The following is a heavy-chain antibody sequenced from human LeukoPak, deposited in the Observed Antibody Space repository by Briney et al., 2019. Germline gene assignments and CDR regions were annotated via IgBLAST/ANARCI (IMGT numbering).Heavy chain of an antibody. V-gene: IGHV5-10-1*01. J-gene: IGHJ5*02. D-gene: IGHD2-15*01. CDR1: GYSFTSYW. CDR3: ARHDGYCSGGSCRNWFDP. Sequence: GESLRISCKGSGYSFTSYWISWVRQLPGKGLEWTGRIAPGDSYTKYSPSFQGHVTISADTSITTAYLQWSSLKASDTAMYYCARHDGYCSGGSCRNWFDPWGQGTPVTVSS. CDR2: IAPGDSYT.